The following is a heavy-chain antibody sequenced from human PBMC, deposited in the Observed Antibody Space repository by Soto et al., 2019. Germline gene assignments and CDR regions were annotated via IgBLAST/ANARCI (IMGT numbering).Heavy chain of an antibody. J-gene: IGHJ4*02. CDR3: ARGEGGSSGYQTY. Sequence: QPGGSLRLSCVASGFTFNIYEMNWVRQAPGKGLEWISYISTSGTDLYYADSVKGRFTISRHNAKNSLYLQMNSLRGEDTAVYYCARGEGGSSGYQTYWGQGTLVTVSS. V-gene: IGHV3-48*03. D-gene: IGHD3-22*01. CDR2: ISTSGTDL. CDR1: GFTFNIYE.